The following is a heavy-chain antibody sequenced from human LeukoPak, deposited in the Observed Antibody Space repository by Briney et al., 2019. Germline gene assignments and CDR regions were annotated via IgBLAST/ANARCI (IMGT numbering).Heavy chain of an antibody. Sequence: QSGGSLRLSCAASGFTFSSYWMSWVRQAPGKGLEWVANIKQDGSEKYYVDSVKGRFTISRDNAKNSLYLQMNSLRAEDTAVYYCARDSYYDSSGYCPYYFDYWGQGTLVTVSS. D-gene: IGHD3-22*01. V-gene: IGHV3-7*04. CDR2: IKQDGSEK. CDR3: ARDSYYDSSGYCPYYFDY. J-gene: IGHJ4*02. CDR1: GFTFSSYW.